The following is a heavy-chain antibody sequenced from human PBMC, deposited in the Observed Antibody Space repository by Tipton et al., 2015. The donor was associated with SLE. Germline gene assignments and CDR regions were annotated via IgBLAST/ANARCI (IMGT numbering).Heavy chain of an antibody. J-gene: IGHJ3*02. D-gene: IGHD1-14*01. CDR3: ARSLPGAGGFDAFDI. CDR1: GYSFTSYW. Sequence: QSGAEVKKPGESLKISCKGSGYSFTSYWISWVRQMPGKGLEWMGRIDPSDSYTNYSPSFQGHVTISADKSISTAYLQWSSLKASDTAMYYCARSLPGAGGFDAFDIWGQGTMVTVSS. CDR2: IDPSDSYT. V-gene: IGHV5-10-1*01.